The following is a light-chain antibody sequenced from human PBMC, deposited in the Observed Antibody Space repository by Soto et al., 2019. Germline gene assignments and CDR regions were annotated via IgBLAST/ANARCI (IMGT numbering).Light chain of an antibody. CDR3: QQRSNWPPT. V-gene: IGKV3-11*01. CDR1: QSVSSY. J-gene: IGKJ1*01. CDR2: DAS. Sequence: EIVLTQSPATLSLSPGERATLSCRASQSVSSYLAWYQQKPGQAPRLLIYDASNRATGIPARFSGSGSGTDFTLTISSLEPEYFAVYYCQQRSNWPPTFGQGTKVEIQ.